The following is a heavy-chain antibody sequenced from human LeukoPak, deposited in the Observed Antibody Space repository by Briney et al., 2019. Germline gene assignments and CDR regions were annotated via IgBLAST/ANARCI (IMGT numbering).Heavy chain of an antibody. V-gene: IGHV3-53*01. CDR2: IYSGGST. CDR3: ARDKAGYSGYEYPLDAFDI. Sequence: GGSLRLSCAASGFTVSSNYMSWVRQAPGKGLEWVSVIYSGGSTYYADSVKGRFTISRDNSKNTLYLQMNSLRAEDTAVYYCARDKAGYSGYEYPLDAFDIWGQGTMVTVSS. J-gene: IGHJ3*02. CDR1: GFTVSSNY. D-gene: IGHD5-12*01.